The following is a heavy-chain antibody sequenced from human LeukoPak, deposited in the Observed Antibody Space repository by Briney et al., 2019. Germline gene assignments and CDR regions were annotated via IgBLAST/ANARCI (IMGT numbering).Heavy chain of an antibody. CDR1: GFTFSSYS. CDR2: ISSSSSYI. D-gene: IGHD3-22*01. J-gene: IGHJ4*02. CDR3: ARKYDSSGYPFDY. Sequence: TGGSLRLSCAASGFTFSSYSMNWVRQAPGKGLEWVSYISSSSSYIYYADSVKGRFTISRDNAKNSLYLQMNSLRAEDTAVYYCARKYDSSGYPFDYWGQGTLVTVSS. V-gene: IGHV3-21*01.